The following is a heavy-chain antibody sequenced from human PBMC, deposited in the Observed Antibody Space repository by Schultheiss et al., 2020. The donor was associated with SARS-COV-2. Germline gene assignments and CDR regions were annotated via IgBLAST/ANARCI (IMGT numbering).Heavy chain of an antibody. Sequence: KISCKASGGTFSSYAISLVRQAPGQVPEWMGRIIPILGIANYAQKFQGRVTITADKSTSTAYMELSSLRSEDTSVYYCARGGGYCSGGSCYSGWFDPWREVTLVTVSS. CDR1: GGTFSSYA. CDR3: ARGGGYCSGGSCYSGWFDP. CDR2: IIPILGIA. V-gene: IGHV1-69*04. D-gene: IGHD2-15*01. J-gene: IGHJ5*02.